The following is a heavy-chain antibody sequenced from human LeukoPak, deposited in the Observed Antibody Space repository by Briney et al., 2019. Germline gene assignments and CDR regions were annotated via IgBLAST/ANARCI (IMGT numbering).Heavy chain of an antibody. J-gene: IGHJ4*02. CDR2: ISAYNGNT. V-gene: IGHV1-18*01. Sequence: ASVKVSCKASGYTFTSYGISWVRQAPGQGLEWMGWISAYNGNTNYAQKLQGRVTMTTDTSTSTAYMELRSLRSDDTAVYYCARVATGTTLRTSPDYWGQGTLVTVSS. CDR3: ARVATGTTLRTSPDY. CDR1: GYTFTSYG. D-gene: IGHD1-1*01.